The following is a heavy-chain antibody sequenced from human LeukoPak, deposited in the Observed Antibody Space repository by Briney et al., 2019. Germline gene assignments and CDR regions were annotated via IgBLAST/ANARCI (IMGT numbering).Heavy chain of an antibody. Sequence: GASVKVSCKASGYSFTTYGLSWVRQAPGQGLEWMGWINPNSGGTNYAQKFQGRVTMTRDTSISTAYMELSRLRSDDTAVYYCARVNQNHYSKSAVPGYWGQGTLVTVSS. J-gene: IGHJ4*02. CDR1: GYSFTTYG. CDR2: INPNSGGT. D-gene: IGHD4-11*01. V-gene: IGHV1-2*02. CDR3: ARVNQNHYSKSAVPGY.